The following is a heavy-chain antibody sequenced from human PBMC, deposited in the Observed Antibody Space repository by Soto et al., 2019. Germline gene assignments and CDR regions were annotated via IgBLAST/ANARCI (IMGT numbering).Heavy chain of an antibody. CDR1: GDSVTISDYY. D-gene: IGHD3-22*01. V-gene: IGHV4-39*01. CDR3: AAHDSGGYYAEY. J-gene: IGHJ4*02. Sequence: QLQLQESGPGLVKPSETLSLTCTVSGDSVTISDYYWGWIRQPPGKGLEWIGSIHYSGSTYYNPSLKSRVTISGDTAKTQFSLMLTSVTAADAVVYYCAAHDSGGYYAEYWGQGTLVTVSA. CDR2: IHYSGST.